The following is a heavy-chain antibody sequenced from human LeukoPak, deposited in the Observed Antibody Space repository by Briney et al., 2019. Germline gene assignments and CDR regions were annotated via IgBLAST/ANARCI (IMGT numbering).Heavy chain of an antibody. J-gene: IGHJ3*02. V-gene: IGHV3-9*01. D-gene: IGHD3-22*01. Sequence: GGSLRLSCAASGFTFDDCAMHWVRHAPGKGLEWVSGISWNSGSIGYADSVKGRFTISRDNAKNSLYLQMNSLRAEDTALYYCAKVARGYYYDSSGYYDAFDIWGQGTMVTVSS. CDR3: AKVARGYYYDSSGYYDAFDI. CDR2: ISWNSGSI. CDR1: GFTFDDCA.